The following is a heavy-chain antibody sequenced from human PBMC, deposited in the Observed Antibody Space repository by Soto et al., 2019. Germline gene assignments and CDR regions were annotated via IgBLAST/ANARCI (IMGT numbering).Heavy chain of an antibody. CDR2: INAGHGIT. J-gene: IGHJ6*02. CDR1: GYTFTGYA. V-gene: IGHV1-3*01. Sequence: ASVKVSCKASGYTFTGYAMHWVRQAPGQRLEWMGRINAGHGITNYAQKFQGRVTITRDKSASTAYMELSSLRSEDTAVYYCARSYSYGSHYYYGMDVWGQGTTVTVSS. D-gene: IGHD5-18*01. CDR3: ARSYSYGSHYYYGMDV.